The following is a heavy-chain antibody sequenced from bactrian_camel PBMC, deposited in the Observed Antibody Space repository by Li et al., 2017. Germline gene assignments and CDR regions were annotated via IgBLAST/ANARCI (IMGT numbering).Heavy chain of an antibody. Sequence: HVQLVESGGGSVQAGGSLRLSCASSEPAFSRRCMGWFRQAPGKEREGVASLASDGSSIYANSLKGRFSISKDNARNWLDLQMDSLEPGDTARYYCAADRRRHGPPSLRPGDYSVWGQGTQVTVS. CDR3: AADRRRHGPPSLRPGDYSV. D-gene: IGHD2*01. J-gene: IGHJ4*01. CDR1: EPAFSRRC. V-gene: IGHV3S53*01. CDR2: LASDGSS.